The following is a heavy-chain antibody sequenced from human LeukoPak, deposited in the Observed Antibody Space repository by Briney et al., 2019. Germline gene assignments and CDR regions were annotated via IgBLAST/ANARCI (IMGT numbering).Heavy chain of an antibody. CDR3: ARSSSSSGWYYYYYGMDV. Sequence: SETLSLTCTVSGGSISSSSYYWGWIRQPPGKGLEWIGSMYYSGSTYYNPSLKSRVTISVDTSKNQFPLKLSSVTAADTAVYYCARSSSSSGWYYYYYGMDVWGQGTTVTVSS. J-gene: IGHJ6*02. V-gene: IGHV4-39*01. CDR1: GGSISSSSYY. D-gene: IGHD6-6*01. CDR2: MYYSGST.